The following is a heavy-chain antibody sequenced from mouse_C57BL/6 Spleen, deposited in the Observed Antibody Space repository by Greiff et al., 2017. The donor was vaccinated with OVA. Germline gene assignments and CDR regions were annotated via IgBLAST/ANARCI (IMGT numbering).Heavy chain of an antibody. CDR1: GYTFTSYW. CDR3: ARSRGDYYGSSHWYFDV. V-gene: IGHV1-53*01. J-gene: IGHJ1*03. Sequence: QVQLQQPGTDLVKPGASVTLSCKASGYTFTSYWMHWVKQRPGQGLEWIGNISPSNGGTNYNEKFKSKATMTVDKSSSTAYMQLSSLTSEDSAVYDCARSRGDYYGSSHWYFDVWGTGTTVTVSS. D-gene: IGHD1-1*01. CDR2: ISPSNGGT.